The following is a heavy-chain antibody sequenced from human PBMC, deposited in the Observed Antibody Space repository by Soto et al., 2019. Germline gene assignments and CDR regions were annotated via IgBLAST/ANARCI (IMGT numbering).Heavy chain of an antibody. CDR3: ARRGGDDILTGYRY. V-gene: IGHV3-74*01. CDR1: EFTFRSYW. CDR2: ISGDGSST. J-gene: IGHJ4*02. Sequence: EVQLVDSGGGLVQPGGSLRLSCAASEFTFRSYWMHWVRQSPGKGLVWVSRISGDGSSTDYGDSVKGRFTISRDNAKNTLYLQMNSLRAEDTAVYYCARRGGDDILTGYRYWGQGTLVIVSS. D-gene: IGHD3-9*01.